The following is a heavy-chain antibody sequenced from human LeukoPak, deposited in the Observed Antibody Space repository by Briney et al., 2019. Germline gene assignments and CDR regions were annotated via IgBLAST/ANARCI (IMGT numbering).Heavy chain of an antibody. CDR3: TADMPASSRAADY. D-gene: IGHD2-15*01. CDR1: GFTFSDAW. V-gene: IGHV3-15*01. CDR2: IKSKADGGTT. Sequence: PGGSPRLSCAASGFTFSDAWMSWVRQTPGMGLEWVGRIKSKADGGTTDYAAPVKGRFTISRDDSKTTLYLQINSLKTEDTAVYYCTADMPASSRAADYWGQGTLVTVSS. J-gene: IGHJ4*02.